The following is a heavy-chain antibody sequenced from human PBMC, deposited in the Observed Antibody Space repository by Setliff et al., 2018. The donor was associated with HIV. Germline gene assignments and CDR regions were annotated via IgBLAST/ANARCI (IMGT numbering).Heavy chain of an antibody. CDR1: GYTFTSYT. CDR3: ARDHRPNYYDNSGSPGY. D-gene: IGHD3-22*01. Sequence: ASVKVSCKSSGYTFTSYTMHWVRQAPGQRLEWMGRINAGNGNTNYSQKFQGRVTITRDTSATTAYMELSSLRSEDTAVYYCARDHRPNYYDNSGSPGYWGQGTLVTVSS. V-gene: IGHV1-3*01. J-gene: IGHJ4*02. CDR2: INAGNGNT.